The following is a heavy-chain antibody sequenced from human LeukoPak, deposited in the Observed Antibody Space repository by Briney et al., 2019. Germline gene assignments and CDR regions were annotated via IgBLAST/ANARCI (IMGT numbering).Heavy chain of an antibody. CDR2: ISNDGDNR. D-gene: IGHD3-3*02. V-gene: IGHV3-30*04. CDR3: TRNSHGLAY. Sequence: GGSLRLSRTTSGFTFNSYEMCWVRQAPGKGLEWVATISNDGDNRNYADSVRGRFTVTSDNSKNALYLQMDSLRGEDTAVYYCTRNSHGLAYWGQGTLVTVSS. J-gene: IGHJ4*02. CDR1: GFTFNSYE.